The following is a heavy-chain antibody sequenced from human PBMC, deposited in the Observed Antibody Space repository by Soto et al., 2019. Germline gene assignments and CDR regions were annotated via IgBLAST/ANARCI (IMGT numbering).Heavy chain of an antibody. Sequence: QVQLVQSGAEVKTPGASVKVSCKTSGYSFSSNALHWVRQAPGQRPEWMGWVNTVNGNTKYSQNFQARVTITTDTSSTTSYMELSSLRSEDTAVYYCARDAWEYVVYYFDSWGQGTLVTVSS. D-gene: IGHD1-26*01. V-gene: IGHV1-3*04. CDR1: GYSFSSNA. J-gene: IGHJ4*02. CDR2: VNTVNGNT. CDR3: ARDAWEYVVYYFDS.